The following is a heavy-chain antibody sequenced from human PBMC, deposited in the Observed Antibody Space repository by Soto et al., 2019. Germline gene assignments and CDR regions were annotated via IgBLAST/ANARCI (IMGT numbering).Heavy chain of an antibody. Sequence: PGGSLKLSCAASGFTFEAYSLHWVRQLPGKGLEWVAGISVDSGSSGYADSVRGRFTVSRDNAKNSLFLQMSSLSPEDTALYYCTKRRSARPGFDAFDLWGQGTMVTVSS. CDR2: ISVDSGSS. CDR3: TKRRSARPGFDAFDL. CDR1: GFTFEAYS. J-gene: IGHJ3*01. V-gene: IGHV3-9*01.